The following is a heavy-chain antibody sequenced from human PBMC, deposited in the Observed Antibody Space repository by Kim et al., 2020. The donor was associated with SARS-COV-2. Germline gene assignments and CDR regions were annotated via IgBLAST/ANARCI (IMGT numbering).Heavy chain of an antibody. CDR3: AKGRDCSGGSCYLDY. CDR2: ISYDGSNK. Sequence: GGSLRLSCAASGFTFSSYGMHWVRQAPGKGLEWVAVISYDGSNKYYADSVKGRFTISRDNSKNTLYLQMNSLRAEDTAVYYCAKGRDCSGGSCYLDYWGQGTLVTVSS. V-gene: IGHV3-30*18. J-gene: IGHJ4*02. CDR1: GFTFSSYG. D-gene: IGHD2-15*01.